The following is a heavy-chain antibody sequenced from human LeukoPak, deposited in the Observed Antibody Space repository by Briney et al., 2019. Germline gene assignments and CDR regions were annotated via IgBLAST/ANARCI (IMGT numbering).Heavy chain of an antibody. J-gene: IGHJ4*02. V-gene: IGHV1-46*01. CDR1: GYTFTGYY. CDR2: INPSGGST. D-gene: IGHD3-22*01. Sequence: GASVKVSCKASGYTFTGYYIHWVRQAPGQGLEWMGLINPSGGSTNYAQKFQGRVTITADKSTSTAYMELSSLRSEDTAVYYCARHFYYYDSSGQTPFDYWGQGTLVTVSS. CDR3: ARHFYYYDSSGQTPFDY.